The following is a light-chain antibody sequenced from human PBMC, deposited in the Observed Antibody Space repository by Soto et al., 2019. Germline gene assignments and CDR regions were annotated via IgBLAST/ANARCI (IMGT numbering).Light chain of an antibody. CDR1: QSIRSY. Sequence: DIQMTQSPSSLSASVGDRVTITCRASQSIRSYLNWYQQKPGKAPKLLIYAASNLQSGVPSRFSGSGSRTDFTLTISSLQPEDFATYYCQQSYSVPWTFGQGTEVEIK. V-gene: IGKV1-39*01. CDR3: QQSYSVPWT. J-gene: IGKJ1*01. CDR2: AAS.